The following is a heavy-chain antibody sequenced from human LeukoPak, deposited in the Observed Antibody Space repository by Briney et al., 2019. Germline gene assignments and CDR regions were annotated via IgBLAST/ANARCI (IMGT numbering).Heavy chain of an antibody. CDR1: GFTFSSYN. J-gene: IGHJ4*02. CDR3: AKEGYCGGDCYSYYFDY. Sequence: GGSLRLSCAASGFTFSSYNMNWVRQAPGKGLEWVSSITSSSSYIYYADSVKGRFTISRDNSKNTLYLQMNSLRAEDTAVYYCAKEGYCGGDCYSYYFDYWGQGTLVTVSS. V-gene: IGHV3-21*04. D-gene: IGHD2-21*02. CDR2: ITSSSSYI.